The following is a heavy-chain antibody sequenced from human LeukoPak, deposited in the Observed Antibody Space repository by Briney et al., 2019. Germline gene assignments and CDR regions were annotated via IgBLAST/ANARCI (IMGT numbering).Heavy chain of an antibody. CDR2: INSDGGST. CDR3: ARRIQGMAPYYFDY. Sequence: PGGSLRLSCTASGFTFSSYWMHWVRQPPGKGLVWVSRINSDGGSTSYADSVKGRFTISRDNAKNTLYLQMNSLRAEDTAVYYCARRIQGMAPYYFDYWGQGTLVTVSS. J-gene: IGHJ4*02. V-gene: IGHV3-74*01. CDR1: GFTFSSYW. D-gene: IGHD5-24*01.